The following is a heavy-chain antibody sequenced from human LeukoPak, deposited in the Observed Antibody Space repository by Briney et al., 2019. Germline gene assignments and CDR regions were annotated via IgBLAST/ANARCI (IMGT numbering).Heavy chain of an antibody. V-gene: IGHV4-61*01. Sequence: SETLSLTCTVSGGSVNSGSYYWRWIRQHPSKGLEWIGYISNSGSTTYNPSLKSRVTVSLDTSKNQFSLKLSSVTAADTAVYYCARAYSYYDILTGYSSLFDYWGQGALVTVSS. CDR2: ISNSGST. CDR3: ARAYSYYDILTGYSSLFDY. J-gene: IGHJ4*02. D-gene: IGHD3-9*01. CDR1: GGSVNSGSYY.